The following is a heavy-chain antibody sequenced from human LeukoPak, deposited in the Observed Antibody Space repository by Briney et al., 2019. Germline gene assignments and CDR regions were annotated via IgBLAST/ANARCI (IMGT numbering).Heavy chain of an antibody. CDR1: GGSISSSSYY. CDR2: IYYTGTT. CDR3: ARLSRRDSSGLNWFDP. D-gene: IGHD3-22*01. J-gene: IGHJ5*02. V-gene: IGHV4-39*07. Sequence: SETLSLTCTVSGGSISSSSYYWAWIRQPPGKGLEWIGSIYYTGTTYYNPSLKSRVSVSVDTSQNQFSLKLSFVTAADTAVYYCARLSRRDSSGLNWFDPWGQGTLVTVSS.